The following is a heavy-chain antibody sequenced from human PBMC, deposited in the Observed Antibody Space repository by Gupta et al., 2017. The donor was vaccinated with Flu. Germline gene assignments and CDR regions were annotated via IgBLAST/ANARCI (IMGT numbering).Heavy chain of an antibody. V-gene: IGHV4-4*07. Sequence: QVQLQESGPGLVRPSETLSLSCNVSGGSISRYYWTWIRQPAGQGLEWMGRIFSSGLPHLNPSLESRLSLSVDMSQNQFSMTLTSMTAADTAVYYCARSPETSNHFDFWGRGTRVTVSS. CDR2: IFSSGLP. J-gene: IGHJ4*02. CDR1: GGSISRYY. D-gene: IGHD4-11*01. CDR3: ARSPETSNHFDF.